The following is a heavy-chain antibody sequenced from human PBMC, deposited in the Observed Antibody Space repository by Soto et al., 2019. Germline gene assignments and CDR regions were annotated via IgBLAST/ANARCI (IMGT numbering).Heavy chain of an antibody. CDR2: VVPILGTP. V-gene: IGHV1-69*01. CDR3: ARNWPYGSSRSGIDV. J-gene: IGHJ6*01. Sequence: QVQLVQSGAEVKEPGSSVKVSCEASGGSFETFIMNWVRQTPGRGLEWMGGVVPILGTPTYAERFKGKVKIAATRSAGTTQMEVTSLRSEYSCIYYCARNWPYGSSRSGIDVWGQGTTVIVSS. D-gene: IGHD3-10*01. CDR1: GGSFETFI.